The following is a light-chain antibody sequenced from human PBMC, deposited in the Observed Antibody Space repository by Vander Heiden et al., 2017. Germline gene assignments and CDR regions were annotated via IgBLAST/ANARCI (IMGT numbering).Light chain of an antibody. Sequence: QSALTQPPSASGSPCQSVTISCTGTSSNVGGYNYVSWYQQHPGKAPKLMIYEVTKRPSGVPDRFSGSKSVNTASLTVSGLQAEDEADYYCSSYAGSSVVFGGGTKLTVL. CDR2: EVT. V-gene: IGLV2-8*01. CDR3: SSYAGSSVV. CDR1: SSNVGGYNY. J-gene: IGLJ2*01.